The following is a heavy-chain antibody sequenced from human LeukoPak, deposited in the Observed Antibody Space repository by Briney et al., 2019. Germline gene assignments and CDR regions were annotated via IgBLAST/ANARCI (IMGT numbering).Heavy chain of an antibody. CDR2: ISGSGGST. CDR3: AKAPVTTCSGAYCYPFDY. Sequence: GGTLRLSCAASGFTFSSYGMSWVRQAPGKGLEWVSAISGSGGSTYYADSVKGRFTISRDSSKNTLYLQMNRLRAEDAAVYYCAKAPVTTCSGAYCYPFDYWGQGTLVTVSS. J-gene: IGHJ4*02. D-gene: IGHD2-21*01. CDR1: GFTFSSYG. V-gene: IGHV3-23*01.